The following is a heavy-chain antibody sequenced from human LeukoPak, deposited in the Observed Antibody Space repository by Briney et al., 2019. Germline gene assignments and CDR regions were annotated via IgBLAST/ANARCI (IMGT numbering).Heavy chain of an antibody. CDR3: ARTGFLTGYYYMDV. CDR1: GGSISSGSYY. J-gene: IGHJ6*03. Sequence: SETLSLTCTVSGGSISSGSYYWRWIRQPAGTGLEWIGRIYTSGSTNYNPSLKSRVTISVDTSKNQFSLKLSSVTAADTAVYYCARTGFLTGYYYMDVWGKGTTVTISS. D-gene: IGHD3-9*01. CDR2: IYTSGST. V-gene: IGHV4-61*02.